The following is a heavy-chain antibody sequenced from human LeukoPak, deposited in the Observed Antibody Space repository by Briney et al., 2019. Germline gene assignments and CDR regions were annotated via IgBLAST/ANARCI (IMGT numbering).Heavy chain of an antibody. CDR3: ARSATALATIDY. V-gene: IGHV3-21*04. D-gene: IGHD5-18*01. J-gene: IGHJ4*02. CDR2: ISSSSSYI. Sequence: PGGSLRLSCAASGFTFSSYSMNWVRQAPGKGLEWVSSISSSSSYIYYADSVKGRFTISRDNAKNSLYLQMNSLRAEDTAVYYCARSATALATIDYWGQGTLVTVSS. CDR1: GFTFSSYS.